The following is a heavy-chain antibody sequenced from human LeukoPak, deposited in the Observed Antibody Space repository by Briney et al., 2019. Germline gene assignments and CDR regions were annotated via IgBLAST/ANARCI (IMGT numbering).Heavy chain of an antibody. Sequence: GGSLRLSCAASGFTFSSYAMSWVRQAPGKGLVWVSRLNYDGSSRNYADSVKGRFTSSRDNAKNTVYLQMNSLRAEDTGMYYCARDSAPIDWGQGTLVTVSS. CDR1: GFTFSSYA. V-gene: IGHV3-74*01. D-gene: IGHD2/OR15-2a*01. J-gene: IGHJ4*02. CDR2: LNYDGSSR. CDR3: ARDSAPID.